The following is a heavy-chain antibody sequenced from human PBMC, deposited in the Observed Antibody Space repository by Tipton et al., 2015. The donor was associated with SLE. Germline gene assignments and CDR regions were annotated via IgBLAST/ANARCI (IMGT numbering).Heavy chain of an antibody. Sequence: TLSLTCTVSGGSISSGSHYWSWIRQPPGKGLEWIGYIYYSGSTNYNPSLKSRVTISVDTSKNQFSLKLSSVTAADTAVYYCARGVLSFDYWGQGTLVTVSS. CDR2: IYYSGST. J-gene: IGHJ4*02. D-gene: IGHD4/OR15-4a*01. CDR3: ARGVLSFDY. V-gene: IGHV4-61*01. CDR1: GGSISSGSHY.